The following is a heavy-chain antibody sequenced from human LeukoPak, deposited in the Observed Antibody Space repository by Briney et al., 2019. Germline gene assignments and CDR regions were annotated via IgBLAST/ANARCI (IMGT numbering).Heavy chain of an antibody. CDR3: ARGYYYDSRGYVEGYFDY. CDR2: ISTSGGTT. J-gene: IGHJ4*02. D-gene: IGHD3-22*01. Sequence: GGSLRLSCAASGFTLRSYAMSWVRQAPGKGLEWVSAISTSGGTTYYSDSVKGRFTISRDNSKNTLYLQMNSLRAEDTAVYYCARGYYYDSRGYVEGYFDYWGQGTLVTVSS. CDR1: GFTLRSYA. V-gene: IGHV3-23*01.